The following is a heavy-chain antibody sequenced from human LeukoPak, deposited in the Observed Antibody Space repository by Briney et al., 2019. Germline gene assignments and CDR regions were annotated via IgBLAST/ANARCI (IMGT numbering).Heavy chain of an antibody. CDR1: GGSISSSNW. J-gene: IGHJ4*02. CDR3: ARDRSYYDSSGSLGY. CDR2: IYHSGST. D-gene: IGHD3-22*01. Sequence: SGTLSLTCAVSGGSISSSNWWSWVRQPPGKGLEWIGEIYHSGSTNYNPSLKSRVTISVDKSKNQFSLKLSSVTAADTAVYYCARDRSYYDSSGSLGYWGQGTLLTVSS. V-gene: IGHV4-4*02.